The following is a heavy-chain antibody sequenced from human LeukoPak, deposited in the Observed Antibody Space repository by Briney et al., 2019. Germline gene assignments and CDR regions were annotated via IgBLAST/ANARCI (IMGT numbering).Heavy chain of an antibody. CDR3: AKVGDYGSGY. CDR2: IWYDGSNK. V-gene: IGHV3-33*06. CDR1: GFTFDDYA. Sequence: GGSLRLSCAASGFTFDDYAMHWVRQAPGKGLEWVAVIWYDGSNKYYADSVKGRFTISRDNSKNTLYLQMNSLRAEDTAVYYCAKVGDYGSGYWGQGTLVTVSS. D-gene: IGHD4-17*01. J-gene: IGHJ4*02.